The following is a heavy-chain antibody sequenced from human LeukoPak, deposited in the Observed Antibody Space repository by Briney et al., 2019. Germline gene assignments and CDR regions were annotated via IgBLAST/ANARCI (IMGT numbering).Heavy chain of an antibody. D-gene: IGHD6-6*01. CDR2: IYSGGST. CDR3: AGDRYSSSAYYYYYYYMDV. J-gene: IGHJ6*03. V-gene: IGHV3-66*02. CDR1: GFTVSSNY. Sequence: GGSLRLSCAASGFTVSSNYMSWVRQAPGKGLEWVSVIYSGGSTYYADSVKGRFTISRDNSKNTLYLQMNSLRAEDTALYYCAGDRYSSSAYYYYYYYMDVWGKGTTVTVSS.